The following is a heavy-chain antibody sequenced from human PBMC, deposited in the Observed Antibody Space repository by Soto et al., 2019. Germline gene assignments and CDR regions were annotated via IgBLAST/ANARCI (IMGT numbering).Heavy chain of an antibody. CDR2: ISSSGSTI. Sequence: LRLSCTASGFTFSDYYMSWIRQAPGKGLEWVSYISSSGSTIDYADAVKGRFTISRDNAKNSLYLQMNSLRAEDTAVYYCARALHQSFDYWCQVTLVTVSS. CDR3: ARALHQSFDY. J-gene: IGHJ4*02. CDR1: GFTFSDYY. V-gene: IGHV3-11*01.